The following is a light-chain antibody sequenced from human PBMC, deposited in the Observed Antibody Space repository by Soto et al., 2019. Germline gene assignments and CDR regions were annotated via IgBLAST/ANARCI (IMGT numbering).Light chain of an antibody. CDR1: SNDVGNYNY. Sequence: QSALTQPASVSGSPGQSITISCTGTSNDVGNYNYVSWYQQHPGKAPKLMIYDVSNRPSGVSDRFSGSKSGNTASLTISGLQAEDEADYYCSSYTSSSTRVFGGGTKLT. CDR3: SSYTSSSTRV. V-gene: IGLV2-14*01. J-gene: IGLJ2*01. CDR2: DVS.